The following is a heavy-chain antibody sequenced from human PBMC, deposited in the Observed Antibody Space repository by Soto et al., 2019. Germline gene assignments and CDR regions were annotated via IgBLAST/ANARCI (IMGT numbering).Heavy chain of an antibody. V-gene: IGHV2-5*02. CDR1: GFSLTTSGVG. J-gene: IGHJ5*02. CDR3: AHRTTTVTWWFDP. CDR2: IYWDNDK. Sequence: QITLKESGPTLVKPTQTLTLTCTFSGFSLTTSGVGVGWIRQPPGKALEWLALIYWDNDKRYSPSLKSSLTITKPTTKIQVDLTMLNMDPADTATYVCAHRTTTVTWWFDPWGPGTLVTVSS. D-gene: IGHD4-17*01.